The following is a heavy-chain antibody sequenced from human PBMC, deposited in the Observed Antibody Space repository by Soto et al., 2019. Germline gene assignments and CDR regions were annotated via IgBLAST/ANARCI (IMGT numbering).Heavy chain of an antibody. CDR3: ARDMGFGLSDY. D-gene: IGHD3-10*01. V-gene: IGHV1-3*01. CDR1: GYTFTSYA. Sequence: ASVKVSCKASGYTFTSYAMDWVRQAPGQRLEWMGWINAGNGNKKYSQKLQGRVTITRDTSASTAYMELSSLRSEDTAVYYCARDMGFGLSDYWGQGTLVTVSS. J-gene: IGHJ4*02. CDR2: INAGNGNK.